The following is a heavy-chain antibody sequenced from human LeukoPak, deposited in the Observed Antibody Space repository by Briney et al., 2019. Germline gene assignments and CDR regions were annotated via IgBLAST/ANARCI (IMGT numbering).Heavy chain of an antibody. CDR1: GFTFSSYS. V-gene: IGHV3-21*01. Sequence: GGSLRLSCAASGFTFSSYSMNWVRQAPGKGLEWVSSISSSSNYIYYADSVKGRFTISRDNAKNSLYLQMNSLRAEDTAVYYCARELSGYDSSGYRYWGQGTLVTVSS. D-gene: IGHD3-22*01. CDR3: ARELSGYDSSGYRY. CDR2: ISSSSNYI. J-gene: IGHJ4*02.